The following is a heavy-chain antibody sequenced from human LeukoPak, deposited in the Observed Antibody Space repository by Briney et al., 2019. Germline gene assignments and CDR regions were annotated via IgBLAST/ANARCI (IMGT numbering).Heavy chain of an antibody. V-gene: IGHV1-18*01. CDR3: ARGDYGVGSFYGGMDV. Sequence: ASVAVSCKASGFSISSAGITWVRQAPGQGLEWLGWKSACNGNTNTAQTFQARVTMTTDTTTNIAFLEVRNLRSDDTAIYYCARGDYGVGSFYGGMDVWGQGTTVIVSS. CDR2: KSACNGNT. D-gene: IGHD4/OR15-4a*01. J-gene: IGHJ6*02. CDR1: GFSISSAG.